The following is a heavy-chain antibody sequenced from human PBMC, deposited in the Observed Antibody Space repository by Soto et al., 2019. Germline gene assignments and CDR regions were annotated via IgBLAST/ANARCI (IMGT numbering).Heavy chain of an antibody. Sequence: GGSLRLSCAASGFTFSSYGMHWVRQAPGKGLEWVAVISYDGSNKYYADSVKGRFTISRDNSKNTLYLQMNSLRAEDSSGYYCALGVTVTYYYYYGMDDWGQGTTVTVSS. D-gene: IGHD4-4*01. CDR1: GFTFSSYG. J-gene: IGHJ6*02. V-gene: IGHV3-30*03. CDR3: ALGVTVTYYYYYGMDD. CDR2: ISYDGSNK.